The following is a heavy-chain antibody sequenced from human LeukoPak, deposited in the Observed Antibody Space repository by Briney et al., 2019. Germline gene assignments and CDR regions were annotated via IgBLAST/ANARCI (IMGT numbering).Heavy chain of an antibody. CDR2: IYPGDSDT. J-gene: IGHJ4*02. CDR1: GYSFTSYW. Sequence: GESLKISCKGSGYSFTSYWIGWVRQMPGKGLEWMGIIYPGDSDTRYSPSFQGQVTISADKSISTAYLQWSSLKASDTAMYYCATTALDYYDSSDPMTNYFDYWGQGTLVTVSS. V-gene: IGHV5-51*01. D-gene: IGHD3-22*01. CDR3: ATTALDYYDSSDPMTNYFDY.